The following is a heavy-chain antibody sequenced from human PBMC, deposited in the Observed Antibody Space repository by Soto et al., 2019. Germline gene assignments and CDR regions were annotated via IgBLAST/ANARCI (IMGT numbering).Heavy chain of an antibody. Sequence: SETLSLTCTVSGGSISSYYWSWIRQPPGKGLEWIGYIYYSGSTNYNPSLKSRVTISVDTSKNQFSLKLSSVTAADTAVYYCARDSGDGYNYVFDYWGQGTLVTVSS. CDR1: GGSISSYY. D-gene: IGHD5-12*01. CDR3: ARDSGDGYNYVFDY. J-gene: IGHJ4*02. CDR2: IYYSGST. V-gene: IGHV4-59*01.